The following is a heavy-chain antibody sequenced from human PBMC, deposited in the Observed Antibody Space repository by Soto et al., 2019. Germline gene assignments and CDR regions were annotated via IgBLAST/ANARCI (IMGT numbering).Heavy chain of an antibody. CDR3: ARDYSAGAGENWFDP. V-gene: IGHV3-33*01. D-gene: IGHD1-26*01. J-gene: IGHJ5*02. CDR2: TWYDESIK. CDR1: GFTFSDYG. Sequence: AQLVESGGGVVQPGTSLRLSCAASGFTFSDYGMHWVRQAPGKGLEWVALTWYDESIKVYADSVKGRFTISRDNSKNTLYLQMNDLRAEDTAVYYCARDYSAGAGENWFDPWGQGTLVTVSS.